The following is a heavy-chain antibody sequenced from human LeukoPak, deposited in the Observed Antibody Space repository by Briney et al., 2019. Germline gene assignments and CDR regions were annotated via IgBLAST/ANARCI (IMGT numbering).Heavy chain of an antibody. V-gene: IGHV3-48*02. D-gene: IGHD1-1*01. Sequence: GGSLRLSCAASGFRFSAHSMIWVRQAPGKGLEWVSYIVTSGTLRYYADSVKGRFTVSRDNAKNSLSLQMDTLRDEDTAVYFCARVRGPQLPTWYFGLWGRGTLVTVSS. CDR3: ARVRGPQLPTWYFGL. CDR1: GFRFSAHS. J-gene: IGHJ2*01. CDR2: IVTSGTLR.